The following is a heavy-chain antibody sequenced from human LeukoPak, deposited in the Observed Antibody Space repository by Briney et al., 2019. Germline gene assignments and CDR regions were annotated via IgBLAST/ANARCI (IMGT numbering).Heavy chain of an antibody. J-gene: IGHJ4*02. Sequence: ASVKVSCKASGYTFTSYDMNWVRQATGQGLEWMGWMNPNSGNTGYAQKFQDRVTITRNTSISTAYMELNSLRSEDTAVYYCAREYYDILTGLYYFDYWGQGTLVTVYS. CDR1: GYTFTSYD. V-gene: IGHV1-8*03. CDR3: AREYYDILTGLYYFDY. CDR2: MNPNSGNT. D-gene: IGHD3-9*01.